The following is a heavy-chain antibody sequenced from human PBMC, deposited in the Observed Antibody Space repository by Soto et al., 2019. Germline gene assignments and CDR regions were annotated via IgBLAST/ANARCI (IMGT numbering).Heavy chain of an antibody. CDR1: GGSISSSNW. J-gene: IGHJ3*02. V-gene: IGHV4-4*02. CDR2: IYHSGST. D-gene: IGHD6-19*01. Sequence: KPSETLSLTCAVSGGSISSSNWWSWVRQPPGKGLEWIGEIYHSGSTNYNPSLKSRVTISVDKSKNQFSLKLSSVTAADTAVYYCARAQDSSPPAAFDIWGQGTMVTVSS. CDR3: ARAQDSSPPAAFDI.